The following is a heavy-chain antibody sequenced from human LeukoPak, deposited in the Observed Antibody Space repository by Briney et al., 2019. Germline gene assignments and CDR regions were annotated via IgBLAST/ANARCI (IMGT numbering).Heavy chain of an antibody. J-gene: IGHJ6*02. CDR2: INHSGST. Sequence: SETLSLTCAVYGGSFSGYYWSWIRQPPGKGLEWIGEINHSGSTNYNPSLKSRVTISVDTSKNQFSLKLSSVTAADTAVYYCARRSLLCSSTSCYYYYYYGMDVWGRGTTVTVSS. CDR1: GGSFSGYY. CDR3: ARRSLLCSSTSCYYYYYYGMDV. D-gene: IGHD2-2*01. V-gene: IGHV4-34*01.